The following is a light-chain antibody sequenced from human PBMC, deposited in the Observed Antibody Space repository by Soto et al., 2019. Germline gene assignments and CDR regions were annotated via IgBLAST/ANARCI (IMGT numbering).Light chain of an antibody. Sequence: QSVLTQPPSASGTPGQTVTISCSGGTSNIGTNSIAWYQHLPGTAPKLLIYFSHQRPLGVPDRISGSKSGTSASLAISGLQSGDEADYYCAAWDVSLNVVVFGGGTKLTVL. J-gene: IGLJ2*01. CDR2: FSH. CDR1: TSNIGTNS. V-gene: IGLV1-44*01. CDR3: AAWDVSLNVVV.